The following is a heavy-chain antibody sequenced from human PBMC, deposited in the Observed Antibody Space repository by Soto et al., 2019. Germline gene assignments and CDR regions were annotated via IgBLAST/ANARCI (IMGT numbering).Heavy chain of an antibody. CDR2: ISGSGGST. D-gene: IGHD6-13*01. CDR3: AKVWQQLVLDWVEQGDY. CDR1: GFTFSSYA. J-gene: IGHJ4*02. V-gene: IGHV3-23*01. Sequence: PGGSLRLSCAASGFTFSSYAMSWVRQAPGKGLEWVSAISGSGGSTYYADSVKGRFTISRDNSKNTLYLQMNSLRAEDTAVYYCAKVWQQLVLDWVEQGDYWGQGTLVTVSS.